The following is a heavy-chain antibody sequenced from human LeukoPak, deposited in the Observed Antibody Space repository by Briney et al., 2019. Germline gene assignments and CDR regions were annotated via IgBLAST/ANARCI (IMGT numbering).Heavy chain of an antibody. V-gene: IGHV4-34*01. J-gene: IGHJ4*02. CDR1: GGSFSGYY. CDR3: ARRIRILEWLSDFDY. D-gene: IGHD3-3*01. CDR2: INHSGST. Sequence: SETLSLTCAVYGGSFSGYYWSWIRQPPGKGLEWIGEINHSGSTNYNPSLKSRVTTSVDTSKNQFSLKLSSVTAADTAVYYCARRIRILEWLSDFDYWGQGTLVTVSS.